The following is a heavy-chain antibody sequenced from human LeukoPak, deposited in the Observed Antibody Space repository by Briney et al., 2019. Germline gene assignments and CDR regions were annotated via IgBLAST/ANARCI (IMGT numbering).Heavy chain of an antibody. J-gene: IGHJ4*02. D-gene: IGHD3-10*01. CDR2: IYYSGST. CDR3: ARGDGSGSQGFDY. Sequence: SQTLALTCTVSCGSISSGGYYWSWVRQHPGKGLEWIGYIYYSGSTYYNPSLKSRVTISVDTSKNQFSLKLSSVTAADTAVYYCARGDGSGSQGFDYWGQGTLVTVSS. CDR1: CGSISSGGYY. V-gene: IGHV4-31*03.